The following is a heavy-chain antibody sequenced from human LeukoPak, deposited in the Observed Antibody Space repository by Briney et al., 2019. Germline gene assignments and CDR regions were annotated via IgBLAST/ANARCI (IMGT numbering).Heavy chain of an antibody. V-gene: IGHV3-30*02. CDR3: ARDWGTSSLYLVN. CDR1: GCTFSSNG. CDR2: IQNDGNNK. D-gene: IGHD6-6*01. J-gene: IGHJ4*02. Sequence: GGSLRLSCAASGCTFSSNGMHWVRQAPGKGLECVAFIQNDGNNKKYADSVKGRFTISRDNSKNTLYLQMNSLRAEGTAVYYCARDWGTSSLYLVNWGQGTLVTVSS.